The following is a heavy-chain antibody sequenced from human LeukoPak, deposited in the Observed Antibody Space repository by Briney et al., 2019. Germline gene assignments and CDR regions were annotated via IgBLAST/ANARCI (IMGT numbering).Heavy chain of an antibody. J-gene: IGHJ4*02. CDR1: GGSIDSTNW. CDR3: ARSHDHLWGNYPDY. D-gene: IGHD3-16*02. CDR2: IHHDGRI. Sequence: SETLSLTCDVSGGSIDSTNWWNWVRQPPGKGLEWIGEIHHDGRINYNPSLKSRVTLSVDKSKNQFSLRLNSVTAADTAMYYCARSHDHLWGNYPDYWGQGTLVTASS. V-gene: IGHV4/OR15-8*01.